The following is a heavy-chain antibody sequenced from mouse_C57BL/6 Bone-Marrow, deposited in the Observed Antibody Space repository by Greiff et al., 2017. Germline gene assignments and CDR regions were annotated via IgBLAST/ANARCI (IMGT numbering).Heavy chain of an antibody. CDR3: AEEDY. CDR2: IEPNSGGT. CDR1: GYTFHSYW. V-gene: IGHV1-72*01. Sequence: QVLLQQPGAELVKPGASVKLSCKASGYTFHSYWMHWVKQRPGRGLEWIGRIEPNSGGTKYNEKFKSKATLTVDKPSSTAYMPLSSLTSEDSAVYYCAEEDYWGQGTTLTVSS. J-gene: IGHJ2*01.